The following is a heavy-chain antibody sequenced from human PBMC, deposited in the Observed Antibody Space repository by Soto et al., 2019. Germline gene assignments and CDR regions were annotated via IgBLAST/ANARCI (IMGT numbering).Heavy chain of an antibody. Sequence: EVQLVESGGGLVQPGRSLRLSCAASGFTFDDYAMHWVRQAPGKGLEWVSGISWNSGSIGYADSVKGRFTISRDNAKNSLYLQMNSLRAEDTALYYCAKDYCSGGSCYLQPGPQFDYWGQGTLVTVSS. D-gene: IGHD2-15*01. CDR1: GFTFDDYA. V-gene: IGHV3-9*01. CDR2: ISWNSGSI. CDR3: AKDYCSGGSCYLQPGPQFDY. J-gene: IGHJ4*02.